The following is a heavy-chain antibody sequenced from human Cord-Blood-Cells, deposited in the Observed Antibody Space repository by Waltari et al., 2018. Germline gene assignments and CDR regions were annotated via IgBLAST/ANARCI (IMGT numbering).Heavy chain of an antibody. Sequence: HVQLQESGPGLVKPSGTLSLTCAVSGGSISSSHWWSWVRPPPGKGLEWIGEIYHSGSTNYNPSLKSRVTISVDKSKNQFSLKLSSVTAADTAVYYCARDRRIVATSYYYYYGMDVWGQGTTVTVSS. CDR1: GGSISSSHW. CDR3: ARDRRIVATSYYYYYGMDV. D-gene: IGHD5-12*01. CDR2: IYHSGST. J-gene: IGHJ6*02. V-gene: IGHV4-4*02.